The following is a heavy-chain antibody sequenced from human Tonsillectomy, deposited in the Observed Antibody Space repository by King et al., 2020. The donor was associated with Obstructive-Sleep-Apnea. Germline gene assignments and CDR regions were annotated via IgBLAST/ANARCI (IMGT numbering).Heavy chain of an antibody. CDR3: ATGPISGEYGKFDY. J-gene: IGHJ4*02. CDR1: GDSIGSYS. Sequence: QLQESGPGLVKPSETLSLTCTVSGDSIGSYSWSWIRQPPGEGLEWIGYISYSGSTNYNPSLKSRVTISVDTSKNQFSLKLSSVTAADTAVYYCATGPISGEYGKFDYWGQGTLVTVSS. V-gene: IGHV4-59*08. CDR2: ISYSGST. D-gene: IGHD1-26*01.